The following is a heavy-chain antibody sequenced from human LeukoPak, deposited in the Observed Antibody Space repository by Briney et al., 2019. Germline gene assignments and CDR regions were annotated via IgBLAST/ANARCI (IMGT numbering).Heavy chain of an antibody. D-gene: IGHD2-2*01. V-gene: IGHV3-21*01. CDR2: ISSSSSYI. CDR1: GFTFSSYS. J-gene: IGHJ4*02. CDR3: ARGGAPVVPAAMDFDY. Sequence: GGSLRLSCAASGFTFSSYSMNWVRQAPGKGLEWVSSISSSSSYIYYADPVRGRFTISRDNAKNSLHLQMNSLRAEDTAVYYCARGGAPVVPAAMDFDYWGQGTLVTVSS.